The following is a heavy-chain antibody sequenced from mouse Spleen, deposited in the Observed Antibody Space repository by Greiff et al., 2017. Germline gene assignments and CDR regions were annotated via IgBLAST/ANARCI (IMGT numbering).Heavy chain of an antibody. D-gene: IGHD3-1*01. J-gene: IGHJ3*01. CDR3: ARGSRAPFAY. CDR2: INPGSGGT. CDR1: GYAFTNYL. V-gene: IGHV1-54*01. Sequence: VQLQESGAELVRPGTSVKVSCKASGYAFTNYLIEWVKQRPGQGLEWIGVINPGSGGTNYNEKFKGKATLTADKSSSTAYMQLSSLTSEDSAVYFCARGSRAPFAYWGQGTLVTVSA.